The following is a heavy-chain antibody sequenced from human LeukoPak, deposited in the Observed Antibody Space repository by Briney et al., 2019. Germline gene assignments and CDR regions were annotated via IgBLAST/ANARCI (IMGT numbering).Heavy chain of an antibody. CDR1: GFTFSSYG. CDR3: AKLTTADYGDYFDY. Sequence: GGSLRLSCAASGFTFSSYGMRWVRQAPGKGLEWVAVISYDGSNKYYADSVKGRFTISRDNSKNTLYLQMNSLRAEDTAVYYCAKLTTADYGDYFDYWGQGTLVTVSS. D-gene: IGHD4-17*01. V-gene: IGHV3-30*18. J-gene: IGHJ4*02. CDR2: ISYDGSNK.